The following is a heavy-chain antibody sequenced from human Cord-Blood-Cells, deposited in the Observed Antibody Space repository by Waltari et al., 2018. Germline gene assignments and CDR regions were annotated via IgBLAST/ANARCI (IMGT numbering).Heavy chain of an antibody. CDR3: ARLAFYYYDSSGYYY. V-gene: IGHV4-34*01. D-gene: IGHD3-22*01. Sequence: QVQLQQWGAGLLKPSETLSLTCAVYGGSFSGYSWSWIRQPPGKGLEWIVEMHNSGSSNSNPSLRSRVTIAVDTSKNQFSLNVSSVTAADTAVYYCARLAFYYYDSSGYYYWGQGTLVTVSS. CDR2: MHNSGSS. CDR1: GGSFSGYS. J-gene: IGHJ4*02.